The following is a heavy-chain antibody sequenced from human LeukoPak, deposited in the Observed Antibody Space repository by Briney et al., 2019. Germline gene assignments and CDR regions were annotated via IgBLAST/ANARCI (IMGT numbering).Heavy chain of an antibody. D-gene: IGHD6-19*01. V-gene: IGHV3-30*18. CDR1: GFTFRNHG. CDR3: AKPLIAVAGTLYFDY. CDR2: ISYDGSNE. Sequence: GGTLRLSCAASGFTFRNHGMDWVRQAPGKGLEWVAIISYDGSNEYYADSVKGRFTISRDNSKNTLYLQMNSLRAEDTAVYYCAKPLIAVAGTLYFDYWGQGTLVTVSS. J-gene: IGHJ4*02.